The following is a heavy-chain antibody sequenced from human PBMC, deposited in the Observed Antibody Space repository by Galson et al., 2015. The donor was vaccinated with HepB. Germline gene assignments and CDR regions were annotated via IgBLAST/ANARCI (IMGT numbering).Heavy chain of an antibody. J-gene: IGHJ3*02. Sequence: SVKVSCKASGYTFTTYGISWVRQAPGQGLEWMGWISSYNGKTKYVQKFQGRVTMTTDTSTSTADMELRSLRSDDTAVYYCARTYSGSFRTSDAFDIWGQGTMVTVSS. CDR3: ARTYSGSFRTSDAFDI. D-gene: IGHD1-26*01. CDR1: GYTFTTYG. V-gene: IGHV1-18*01. CDR2: ISSYNGKT.